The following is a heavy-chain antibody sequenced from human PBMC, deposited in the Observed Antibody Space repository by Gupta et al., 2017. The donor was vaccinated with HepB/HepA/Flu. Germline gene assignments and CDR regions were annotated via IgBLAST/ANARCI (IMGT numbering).Heavy chain of an antibody. J-gene: IGHJ4*02. V-gene: IGHV4-39*02. Sequence: HLLLQESGPGLVKPSETLSLICDVAGDSISNTYYYWAWIRQPPGKGLEWIGGAYYTGHAFYSPSLKSRLTISVDTSKNHFSLKLSSLTATDTAVYYCARFRRSADFFFDYWGQGALVTVSS. CDR2: AYYTGHA. CDR3: ARFRRSADFFFDY. CDR1: GDSISNTYYY. D-gene: IGHD3-3*01.